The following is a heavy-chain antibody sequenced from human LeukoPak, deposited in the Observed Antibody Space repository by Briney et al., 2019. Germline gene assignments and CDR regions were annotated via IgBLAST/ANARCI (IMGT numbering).Heavy chain of an antibody. CDR1: GFTFRTYA. V-gene: IGHV3-30-3*01. Sequence: PGGSLRLSCAASGFTFRTYAMHWVRRAPGKGLEWVALISNDGTNNYYADSVRGRFTLSRDNSKNTMYLELNSLRVEDSAMYYCARDQRASNDFWSGYGLKSAPDYYMDVWGRGTTVTVSS. CDR3: ARDQRASNDFWSGYGLKSAPDYYMDV. D-gene: IGHD3-3*01. CDR2: ISNDGTNN. J-gene: IGHJ6*03.